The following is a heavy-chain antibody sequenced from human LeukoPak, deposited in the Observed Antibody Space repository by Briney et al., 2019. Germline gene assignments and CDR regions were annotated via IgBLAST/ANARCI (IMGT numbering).Heavy chain of an antibody. J-gene: IGHJ4*02. Sequence: ASVKVSCKASGYTFTSYYMHWVRQAPGQGLEWMGIINPSGDSTRYAQKFQGRVTMTRDTSTSTVYMELSSLRSEDTAVYYCARDGNYYDSSGYYYCDYWGQGTLVTVSS. CDR2: INPSGDST. CDR1: GYTFTSYY. V-gene: IGHV1-46*01. CDR3: ARDGNYYDSSGYYYCDY. D-gene: IGHD3-22*01.